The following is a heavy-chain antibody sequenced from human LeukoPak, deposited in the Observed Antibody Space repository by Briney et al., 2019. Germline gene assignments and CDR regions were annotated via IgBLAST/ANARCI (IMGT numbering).Heavy chain of an antibody. D-gene: IGHD3-10*01. CDR3: ARHVLLRFGESNDAFDI. CDR2: IYYSGST. J-gene: IGHJ3*02. Sequence: PETLSLTCTVSGDSNSRYYWSWIRQPPGKGLEWIGYIYYSGSTNYNPSLKSRVTISVDTSKNQFSLKLSSVTAADTAVYYFARHVLLRFGESNDAFDIWGQGTMVTVSS. CDR1: GDSNSRYY. V-gene: IGHV4-59*08.